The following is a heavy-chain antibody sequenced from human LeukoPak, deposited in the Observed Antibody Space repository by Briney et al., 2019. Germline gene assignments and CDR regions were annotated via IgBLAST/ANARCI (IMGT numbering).Heavy chain of an antibody. CDR3: ARALVVVVPAARSEYNWFDP. J-gene: IGHJ5*02. D-gene: IGHD2-2*01. CDR2: ISAYNGNT. CDR1: GYTFTSYG. V-gene: IGHV1-18*01. Sequence: ASVTVSCTASGYTFTSYGISWVRPAPGQGLEWMGWISAYNGNTNYAQKLQGRVTMTTDTSTSTAYMELRSLRSDDTAVYYCARALVVVVPAARSEYNWFDPWGQGTLVTVSS.